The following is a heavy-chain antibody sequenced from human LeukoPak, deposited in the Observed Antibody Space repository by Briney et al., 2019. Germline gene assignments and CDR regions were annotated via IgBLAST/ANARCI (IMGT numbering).Heavy chain of an antibody. J-gene: IGHJ6*04. V-gene: IGHV3-30*04. CDR3: ASYGSGSYPNYYYYGMDV. Sequence: PGGSLRLFCAACGFPFGSYAVHWLPQAPGRGVMGVAVISYDGSNKYYANSVKGRFTISRDNSKNTLYLQMNSLRAEDTAVYYCASYGSGSYPNYYYYGMDVWGKGTTVTVSS. CDR1: GFPFGSYA. CDR2: ISYDGSNK. D-gene: IGHD3-10*01.